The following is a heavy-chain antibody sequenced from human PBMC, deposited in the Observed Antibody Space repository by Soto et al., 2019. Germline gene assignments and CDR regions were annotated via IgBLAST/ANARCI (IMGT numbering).Heavy chain of an antibody. CDR2: ISYDGSKT. CDR3: ATENKNWELLY. J-gene: IGHJ4*02. V-gene: IGHV3-30-3*01. D-gene: IGHD1-26*01. CDR1: GFTFSGYA. Sequence: QVQLVESGGGVVQPGRSLRLSCAASGFTFSGYAMHWVRQAPGKGLGWVAVISYDGSKTYHADSVKGRFTISRDNSKNTLYLQMNSLRAEDTAVYYCATENKNWELLYWGQGTLVTVSS.